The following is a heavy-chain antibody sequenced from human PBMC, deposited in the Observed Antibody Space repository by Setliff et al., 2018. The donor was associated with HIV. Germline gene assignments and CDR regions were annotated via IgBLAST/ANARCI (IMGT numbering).Heavy chain of an antibody. D-gene: IGHD3-10*01. V-gene: IGHV1-3*01. Sequence: ASVKVSCKASGYTFTSYTMHWVRQAPGQRLEWMGWINAGNGNTKYSQKFQGRVTITRDTSASTAYMELSSLRSEDTAVYYCASVPTYYYGSGTLYFDYWGQGTLVTRLL. CDR1: GYTFTSYT. CDR2: INAGNGNT. CDR3: ASVPTYYYGSGTLYFDY. J-gene: IGHJ4*02.